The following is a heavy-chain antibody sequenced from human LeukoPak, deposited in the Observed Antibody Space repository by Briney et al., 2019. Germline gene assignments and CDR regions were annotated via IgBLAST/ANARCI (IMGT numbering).Heavy chain of an antibody. CDR1: GFTFTSSA. Sequence: GASVKVSCKASGFTFTSSAMQCVRQARGQRLEWIGWIVVGSGNTNYAQKFQERVTITRDMSTSTAYMELSSLRSEDTAVYYCAAVDSSSSAYQLDYWGQGTLVTVSS. J-gene: IGHJ4*02. V-gene: IGHV1-58*02. CDR3: AAVDSSSSAYQLDY. CDR2: IVVGSGNT. D-gene: IGHD6-6*01.